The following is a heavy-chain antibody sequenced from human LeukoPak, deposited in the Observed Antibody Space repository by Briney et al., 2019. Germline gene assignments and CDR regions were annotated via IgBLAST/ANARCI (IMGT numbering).Heavy chain of an antibody. V-gene: IGHV3-30*02. CDR3: AKDDAVFGFDY. CDR2: IWCDGSNK. D-gene: IGHD1-14*01. Sequence: PGGSLRLSCAASGFTFSSYGMHWVRQAPGKGPEWVAVIWCDGSNKYYADSVKGRFTISRDNSKNTLYLQMNSLRAEDTAVYYCAKDDAVFGFDYWGQGTLVTVSS. J-gene: IGHJ4*02. CDR1: GFTFSSYG.